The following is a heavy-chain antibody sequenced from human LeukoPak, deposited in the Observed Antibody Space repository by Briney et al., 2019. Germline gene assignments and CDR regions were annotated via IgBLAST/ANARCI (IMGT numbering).Heavy chain of an antibody. J-gene: IGHJ5*01. D-gene: IGHD2-2*01. V-gene: IGHV3-11*01. CDR3: AREHCSTTSCYFDS. Sequence: GGPLRLSCAASGFTFSDYYISWMRQAPGQGLEGVSYISTSGSTIYHADSVKGRFTISRDNAKNSLYLQMNSLRAEDTAVYYCAREHCSTTSCYFDSWGQGSLVTVSS. CDR2: ISTSGSTI. CDR1: GFTFSDYY.